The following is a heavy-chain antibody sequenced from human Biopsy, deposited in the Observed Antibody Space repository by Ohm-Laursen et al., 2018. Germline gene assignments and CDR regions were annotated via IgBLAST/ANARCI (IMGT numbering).Heavy chain of an antibody. J-gene: IGHJ3*01. CDR2: IYYSVMT. V-gene: IGHV4-59*07. Sequence: SDTLSLTCNVSGGDINNYYWSWIRQPAGKGLEWIGRIYYSVMTNYNPSLQSRVSISVDTSRNQVSLTLSSVTAADTAVYYCASVVLGPTNDAFDLWGQGTMVVVSS. CDR3: ASVVLGPTNDAFDL. D-gene: IGHD3-22*01. CDR1: GGDINNYY.